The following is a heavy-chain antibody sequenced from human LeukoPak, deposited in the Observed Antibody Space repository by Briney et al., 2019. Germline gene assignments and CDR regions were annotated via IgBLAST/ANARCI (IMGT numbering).Heavy chain of an antibody. J-gene: IGHJ3*02. Sequence: GGSLRLSCAASGFTFSSYSMNWVHQAPGKGLEWVSSISSSSSYIYYADSVKGRFTISRDNAKNSLYLQMNSLRAEDTAVYYCASALVTMVRGVPYFDIWGQGTMVTVSS. V-gene: IGHV3-21*01. CDR3: ASALVTMVRGVPYFDI. CDR2: ISSSSSYI. D-gene: IGHD3-10*01. CDR1: GFTFSSYS.